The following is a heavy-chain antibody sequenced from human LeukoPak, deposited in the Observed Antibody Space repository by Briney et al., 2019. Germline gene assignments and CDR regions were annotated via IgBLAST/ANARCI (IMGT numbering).Heavy chain of an antibody. Sequence: GGSLRLSCAASGFTVSSNYMSWVRQAPGKGLEWVSIIYSGGSTFYADSVKGRFTISRDNSKNTLYLQMNSLKTEDTAVYYCTPSYGDYIFVYWGQGTLVTVSS. D-gene: IGHD4-17*01. CDR1: GFTVSSNY. CDR2: IYSGGST. CDR3: TPSYGDYIFVY. V-gene: IGHV3-53*01. J-gene: IGHJ4*02.